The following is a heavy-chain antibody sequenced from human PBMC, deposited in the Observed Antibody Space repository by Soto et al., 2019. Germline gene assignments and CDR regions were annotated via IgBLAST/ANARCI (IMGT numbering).Heavy chain of an antibody. CDR2: IIPVLGVT. CDR1: GDTFSSYT. Sequence: QVQLVQSGPEVKKPGSSVRISCRSGGDTFSSYTVSWVRQTPGQGLEWMGRIIPVLGVTNYSRKFKGRITITADKSQTSAHLELSSLKSEDTAGHYCARRRYCGVDCYTQYNYGMDVWGQGTSVSVSS. CDR3: ARRRYCGVDCYTQYNYGMDV. J-gene: IGHJ6*02. D-gene: IGHD2-21*02. V-gene: IGHV1-69*02.